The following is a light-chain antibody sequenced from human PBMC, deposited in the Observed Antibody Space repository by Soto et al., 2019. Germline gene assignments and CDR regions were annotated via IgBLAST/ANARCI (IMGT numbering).Light chain of an antibody. Sequence: QSVLTQPPSASETPGQRVTISCSGSSSNIGSNYVYWHQHLPGTAPRPLLYKNDQRPSGVPDRFSGSKSGTSASLAISGLRPEDESDYYCVTWDARLSACVFGGGTKRTAL. CDR2: KND. V-gene: IGLV1-47*01. CDR3: VTWDARLSACV. J-gene: IGLJ3*02. CDR1: SSNIGSNY.